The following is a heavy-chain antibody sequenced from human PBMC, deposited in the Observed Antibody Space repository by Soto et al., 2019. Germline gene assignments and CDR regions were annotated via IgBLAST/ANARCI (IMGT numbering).Heavy chain of an antibody. CDR2: FDPEDGET. J-gene: IGHJ3*02. CDR1: GYTLTELS. D-gene: IGHD3-10*01. CDR3: ATLPHYYYGSGSYGAFDI. Sequence: ASVKVSCKVSGYTLTELSMHWVRQAPGKGLEWMGGFDPEDGETIYAQKFQGRVTMTEDTSTDTAYMGLSSLRSEDTAVYYCATLPHYYYGSGSYGAFDIWGQGTMVTVSS. V-gene: IGHV1-24*01.